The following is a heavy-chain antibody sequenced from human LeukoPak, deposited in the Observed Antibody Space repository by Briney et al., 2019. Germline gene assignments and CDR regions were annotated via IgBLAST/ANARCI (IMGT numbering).Heavy chain of an antibody. CDR1: GFTFSTYW. Sequence: GGSLRLSCAASGFTFSTYWMHWVRQAPGKGLVWVSQINTDGNSTTYADSVKGRFTVSRDNAKNTLYLQMNSLRAEDTAVYYCARELASGDWGQGTLVTVSS. V-gene: IGHV3-74*01. CDR2: INTDGNST. J-gene: IGHJ4*02. CDR3: ARELASGD. D-gene: IGHD6-13*01.